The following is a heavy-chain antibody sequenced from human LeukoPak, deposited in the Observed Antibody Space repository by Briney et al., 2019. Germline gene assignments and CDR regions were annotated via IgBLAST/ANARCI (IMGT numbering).Heavy chain of an antibody. CDR1: GFAFSDFW. Sequence: GGSLRLSCAASGFAFSDFWMSWVRQAPGKGLEWVANIRHDGNAKNYVPSVRGRFTISRDNAKNSLYLQMNSLTVEDTAVYYCATSHDSAGNDWGQGSLVTVSS. D-gene: IGHD2-15*01. V-gene: IGHV3-7*01. CDR2: IRHDGNAK. J-gene: IGHJ4*02. CDR3: ATSHDSAGND.